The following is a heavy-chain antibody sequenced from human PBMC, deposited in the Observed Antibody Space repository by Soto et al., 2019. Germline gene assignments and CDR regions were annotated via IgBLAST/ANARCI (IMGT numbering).Heavy chain of an antibody. Sequence: ASVKVSCKAFGYTFTSCGIAWVRQAPGQGLEWMGWISTYSDSTNYAQTLQGRVTMTTDTSTTTASMELRSLTPDDTAVYYCVRGYSGSYSFDYWGQGTLVTVSS. J-gene: IGHJ4*02. CDR1: GYTFTSCG. D-gene: IGHD1-26*01. CDR3: VRGYSGSYSFDY. V-gene: IGHV1-18*04. CDR2: ISTYSDST.